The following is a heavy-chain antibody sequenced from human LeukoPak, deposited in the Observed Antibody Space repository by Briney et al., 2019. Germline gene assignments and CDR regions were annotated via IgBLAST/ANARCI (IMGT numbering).Heavy chain of an antibody. Sequence: SETLSLTCTVSGGSISSSSYYGGWLRQPPGKGLEWIGSIYYSGGTYYNPSLKSRVTISVDTSKNQFSLKLSSVTAADTAVYYCARGHRGFDYWGQGTLVTVSS. CDR3: ARGHRGFDY. CDR2: IYYSGGT. V-gene: IGHV4-39*01. D-gene: IGHD1-26*01. CDR1: GGSISSSSYY. J-gene: IGHJ4*02.